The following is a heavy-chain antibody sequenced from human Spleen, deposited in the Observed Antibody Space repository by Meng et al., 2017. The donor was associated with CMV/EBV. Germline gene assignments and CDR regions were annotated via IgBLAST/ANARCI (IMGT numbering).Heavy chain of an antibody. J-gene: IGHJ4*02. CDR3: AKGLGVVTFDY. CDR1: GFTFSDCY. CDR2: IYSGGSST. Sequence: GGSLRLSCAASGFTFSDCYMNWVRQAPGKGLEWVSVIYSGGSSTYYADSVKGRFTISRDNSKNTLYLQMNSLRAEDTAVYYCAKGLGVVTFDYWGQGTLVTVSS. D-gene: IGHD3-3*01. V-gene: IGHV3-23*03.